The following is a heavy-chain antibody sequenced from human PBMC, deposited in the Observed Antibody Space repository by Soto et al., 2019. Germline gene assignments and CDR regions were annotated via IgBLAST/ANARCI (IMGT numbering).Heavy chain of an antibody. CDR2: IYPGDSDT. V-gene: IGHV5-51*01. D-gene: IGHD7-27*01. CDR3: ARQPDWGVSQLGMDV. Sequence: GESLKISCQVSGYSFTNYWVAWVRQMPGKGLEWMGIIYPGDSDTRYSPSFQGQVIISADKSINTAYLQWRSLQASDTAMYFCARQPDWGVSQLGMDVWGQGTAVTVSS. J-gene: IGHJ6*02. CDR1: GYSFTNYW.